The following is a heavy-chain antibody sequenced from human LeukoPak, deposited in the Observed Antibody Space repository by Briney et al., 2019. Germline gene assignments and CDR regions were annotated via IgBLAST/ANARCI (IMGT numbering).Heavy chain of an antibody. J-gene: IGHJ6*03. D-gene: IGHD3-9*01. CDR1: GLTFSSYS. CDR2: ISSSSSYI. CDR3: AREAYDILTGYTSYYYYMDV. V-gene: IGHV3-21*01. Sequence: GGSLRLSCAASGLTFSSYSMNWVRQAPGKGLEWVSSISSSSSYIYYADSVKGRFTISRDNAKNSLYLQMNSLRAEDTAVYYCAREAYDILTGYTSYYYYMDVWGKGTTVTVSS.